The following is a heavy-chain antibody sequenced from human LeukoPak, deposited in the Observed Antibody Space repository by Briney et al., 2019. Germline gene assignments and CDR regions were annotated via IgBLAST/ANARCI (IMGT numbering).Heavy chain of an antibody. CDR2: MYVGDSDA. Sequence: GESLKISCQGSGASFNRFWIAWVRRMPGKALDWMGMMYVGDSDARYSPAFQGQVTMSADKSISTAYLQWSSLKASDTAIYYCARTSPHCGDVGCFPRWFDPWGQGTLVTVSS. J-gene: IGHJ5*02. V-gene: IGHV5-51*01. D-gene: IGHD2-21*01. CDR1: GASFNRFW. CDR3: ARTSPHCGDVGCFPRWFDP.